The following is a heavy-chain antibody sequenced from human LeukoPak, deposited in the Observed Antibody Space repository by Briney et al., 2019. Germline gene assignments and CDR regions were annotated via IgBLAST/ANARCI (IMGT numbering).Heavy chain of an antibody. CDR3: AKGQAADWYFDL. CDR1: GSTFSSYA. Sequence: GGSLRPSCAASGSTFSSYAMSWVRQAPGMGLEWVSAISYSGSSTYYADSVKGRFTISRDNSKNTLYLQMSGLRAEDTAVYYCAKGQAADWYFDLWGRGTLVTVSS. CDR2: ISYSGSST. V-gene: IGHV3-23*01. J-gene: IGHJ2*01. D-gene: IGHD2-15*01.